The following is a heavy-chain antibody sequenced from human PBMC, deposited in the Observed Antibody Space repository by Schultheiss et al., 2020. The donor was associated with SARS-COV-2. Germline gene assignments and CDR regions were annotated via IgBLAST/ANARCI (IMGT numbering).Heavy chain of an antibody. Sequence: SETLSLTCAVYGGSFSGYYWSWIRQPPGKGLEWIGEINHSGSTNYNPSLKSRVTISVDTSKNQFSLKLSSVTAADTAVYYCARVPYDFWSGYPLLDYYYYGMDVWGQGTTVTVSS. CDR2: INHSGST. CDR1: GGSFSGYY. D-gene: IGHD3-3*01. CDR3: ARVPYDFWSGYPLLDYYYYGMDV. V-gene: IGHV4-34*01. J-gene: IGHJ6*02.